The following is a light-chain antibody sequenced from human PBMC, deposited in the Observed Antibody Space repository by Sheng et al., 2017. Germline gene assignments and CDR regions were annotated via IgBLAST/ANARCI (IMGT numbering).Light chain of an antibody. CDR1: QNINNW. CDR3: QQYNRNSYT. CDR2: KAS. Sequence: DIQMTQSPSTLSASLGDRVTITCRASQNINNWLAWYQQKLGKAPKLLIYKASRLESGVPSRFSGSGSGTEFTLTISSLQSDDFATYYCQQYNRNSYTFGQGTKLEIK. J-gene: IGKJ2*01. V-gene: IGKV1-5*03.